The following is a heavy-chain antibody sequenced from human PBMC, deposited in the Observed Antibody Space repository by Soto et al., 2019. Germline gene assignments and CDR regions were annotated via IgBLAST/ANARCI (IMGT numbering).Heavy chain of an antibody. CDR2: ISGSGGST. V-gene: IGHV3-23*01. CDR1: GFTFSSYA. D-gene: IGHD3-22*01. J-gene: IGHJ4*02. CDR3: AKAYYYDSSGFPPRPFDY. Sequence: PGGSLRLSCAASGFTFSSYAMSWVRQAPGKGLEWVSAISGSGGSTYYADSVKGRFTISRDNSKNTLYLQMNSLRAEDTAVYYCAKAYYYDSSGFPPRPFDYWGQGTLVTVSS.